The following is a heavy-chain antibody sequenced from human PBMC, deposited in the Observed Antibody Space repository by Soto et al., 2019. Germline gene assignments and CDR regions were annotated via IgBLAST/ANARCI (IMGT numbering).Heavy chain of an antibody. Sequence: ASVKVSCKASGGTFSSYAISWVRQAPGQELEWMGGIIPIFGTANYAQKFQGRVTITADESTSTAYMELSSLRSEDTAVYYCARDDPVYCSSTSCYHYWGQGTLGTVSS. CDR2: IIPIFGTA. CDR1: GGTFSSYA. J-gene: IGHJ4*02. V-gene: IGHV1-69*13. D-gene: IGHD2-2*01. CDR3: ARDDPVYCSSTSCYHY.